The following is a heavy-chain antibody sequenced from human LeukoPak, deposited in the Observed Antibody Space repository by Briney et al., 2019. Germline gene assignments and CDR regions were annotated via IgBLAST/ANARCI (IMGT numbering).Heavy chain of an antibody. J-gene: IGHJ5*02. Sequence: GASVKVSCKVSGYTLTELSMHWVRQAPGKGLEWMGGFDPEDGETIYAQKFQGRVTMTEDTSTDTAYMEPSSLRSQDTAVYYCATAFGGYSYGSLWFDPWGQGTLVTVSS. CDR3: ATAFGGYSYGSLWFDP. V-gene: IGHV1-24*01. CDR1: GYTLTELS. CDR2: FDPEDGET. D-gene: IGHD5-18*01.